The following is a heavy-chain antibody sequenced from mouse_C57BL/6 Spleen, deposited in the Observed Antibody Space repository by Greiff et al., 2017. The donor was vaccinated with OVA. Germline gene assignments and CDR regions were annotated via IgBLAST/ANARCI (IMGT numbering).Heavy chain of an antibody. D-gene: IGHD2-2*01. J-gene: IGHJ2*01. Sequence: EVKLMESGGGLVKPGGSLKLSCAASGFTFSSYAMSWVRQTPEKRLEWVATISDGGSYTYYPDNVKGRFTISRDNAKNNLYLQMSHLKSEDTAMYYCARGGLEAGSNYFDYWGQGTTLTVSS. CDR1: GFTFSSYA. CDR2: ISDGGSYT. V-gene: IGHV5-4*03. CDR3: ARGGLEAGSNYFDY.